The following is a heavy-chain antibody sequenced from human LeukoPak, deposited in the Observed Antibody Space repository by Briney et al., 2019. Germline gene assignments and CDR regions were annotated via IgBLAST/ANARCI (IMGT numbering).Heavy chain of an antibody. V-gene: IGHV1-2*02. CDR3: ARVEALYHLPTH. Sequence: ASVKVSCKASGYTFIGYYIHWMRQAPGQGLEWVGWIIPNSGDTKYAQKFQGRVTMTRDTSISTAYLELTRLRSDDTAFYYCARVEALYHLPTHWGQGTLVTVSS. CDR2: IIPNSGDT. D-gene: IGHD6-6*01. CDR1: GYTFIGYY. J-gene: IGHJ4*02.